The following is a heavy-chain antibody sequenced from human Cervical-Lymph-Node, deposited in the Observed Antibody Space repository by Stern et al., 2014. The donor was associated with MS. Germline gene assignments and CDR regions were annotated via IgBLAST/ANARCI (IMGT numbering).Heavy chain of an antibody. CDR2: IDPEDSDT. Sequence: EVQLVQSGGEVKKAGESLKISCKGSGYSFSNTWIGWVRQMPGKGLEWMGFIDPEDSDTRYSPSFQGQVSISADTSISTTYLHWGSLKASDTAMYFCARPLRGINNAFDAWGQGTMVTVYS. D-gene: IGHD3-10*01. CDR3: ARPLRGINNAFDA. CDR1: GYSFSNTW. V-gene: IGHV5-51*01. J-gene: IGHJ3*01.